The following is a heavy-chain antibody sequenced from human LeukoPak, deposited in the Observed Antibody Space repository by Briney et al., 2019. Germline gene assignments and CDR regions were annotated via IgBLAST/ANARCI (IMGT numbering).Heavy chain of an antibody. V-gene: IGHV3-7*01. J-gene: IGHJ3*02. CDR3: ARQNQWRPTVITGEWAFDI. D-gene: IGHD4-17*01. CDR2: IKQDGSEK. CDR1: GFTFSSYW. Sequence: GGSLRLSCAASGFTFSSYWMSWVRQAPGKGLEWVANIKQDGSEKYYVDSVKGRFIISRDNAKNSHYLQMNSLRAEDTDVYYCARQNQWRPTVITGEWAFDIWGQGTTVTVSS.